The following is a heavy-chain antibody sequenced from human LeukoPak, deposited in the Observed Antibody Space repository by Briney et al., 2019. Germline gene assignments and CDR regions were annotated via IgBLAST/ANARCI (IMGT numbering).Heavy chain of an antibody. CDR1: GYTFTSYG. J-gene: IGHJ6*02. Sequence: GASVTVSCKASGYTFTSYGISWVRQAPGQGLEWMGWISAYNGNTNYAQKLQGRVTMTTDTSTSAAYMELRSLRSDDTAVYYCARCVKVGATNYYYYGMDVWGQGTTVTVSS. V-gene: IGHV1-18*01. D-gene: IGHD1-26*01. CDR3: ARCVKVGATNYYYYGMDV. CDR2: ISAYNGNT.